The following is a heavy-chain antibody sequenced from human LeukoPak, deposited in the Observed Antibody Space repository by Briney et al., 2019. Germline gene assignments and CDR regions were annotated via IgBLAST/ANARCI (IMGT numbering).Heavy chain of an antibody. J-gene: IGHJ6*02. CDR2: IYHSGSA. Sequence: SETLSLTCTVSGGSISSYYWSWIRQPPGKGLEWIGYIYHSGSAYYNPSLKGRVTISVDRSKNQFSLKLSSVTAADTAVYYCARDRNGMDVWGQGTTVTVSS. CDR1: GGSISSYY. V-gene: IGHV4-59*12. CDR3: ARDRNGMDV.